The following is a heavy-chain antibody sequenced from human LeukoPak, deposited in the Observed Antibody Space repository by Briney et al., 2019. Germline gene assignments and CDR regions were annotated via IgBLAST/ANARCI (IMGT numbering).Heavy chain of an antibody. Sequence: PSETLSLTCAVSGGSISSGGYSWSWIRQPPGKGLEWIGYIYHSGSTYYNPSLKSRVTISVDRSKNQFSLKLSSVTAADTAVYYCARQGRHYYYGMDVWGQGTTVTVSS. CDR1: GGSISSGGYS. CDR2: IYHSGST. CDR3: ARQGRHYYYGMDV. J-gene: IGHJ6*02. V-gene: IGHV4-30-2*01.